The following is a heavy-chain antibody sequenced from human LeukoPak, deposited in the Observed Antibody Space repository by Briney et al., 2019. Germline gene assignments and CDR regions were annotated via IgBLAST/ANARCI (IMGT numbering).Heavy chain of an antibody. CDR1: GYSFTSHN. V-gene: IGHV1-8*01. CDR3: ARGHPGYASGWPDY. CDR2: VSPSSGNT. Sequence: ASVKVSCKASGYSFTSHNINWVRQATGQGLEYMGWVSPSSGNTAYAQEFQGRVTMTRDASIYTAYMELSGLTSEDTAVYYCARGHPGYASGWPDYLGQGALVTVSS. D-gene: IGHD6-19*01. J-gene: IGHJ4*02.